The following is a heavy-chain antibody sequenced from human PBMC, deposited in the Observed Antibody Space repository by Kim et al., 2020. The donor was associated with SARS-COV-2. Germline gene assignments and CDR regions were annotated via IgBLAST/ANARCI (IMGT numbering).Heavy chain of an antibody. D-gene: IGHD5-12*01. Sequence: SVKVSCKASGGTFSSYAISWVRQAPGQGLEWMGGIIPIFGTANYAQKFQGRVTITADESTSTAYMELSSLRSEDTAVYYCARDGTRSQSGYDVYYFDYWDQGTLVTVSS. V-gene: IGHV1-69*13. CDR2: IIPIFGTA. CDR1: GGTFSSYA. J-gene: IGHJ4*02. CDR3: ARDGTRSQSGYDVYYFDY.